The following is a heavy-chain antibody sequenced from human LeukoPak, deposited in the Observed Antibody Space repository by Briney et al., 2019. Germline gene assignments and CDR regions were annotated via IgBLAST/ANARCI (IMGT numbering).Heavy chain of an antibody. CDR2: ISGSGGST. CDR3: AKGVAARQYYFDY. Sequence: GGSLRLSCAASGFTFSSYAMSWVRQAPGKGLEWVSAISGSGGSTYYADSVKGRFTISRDNSKNTLYLQMNGLRAEDTAVYYCAKGVAARQYYFDYWGQGTLVTVSS. V-gene: IGHV3-23*01. D-gene: IGHD6-6*01. CDR1: GFTFSSYA. J-gene: IGHJ4*02.